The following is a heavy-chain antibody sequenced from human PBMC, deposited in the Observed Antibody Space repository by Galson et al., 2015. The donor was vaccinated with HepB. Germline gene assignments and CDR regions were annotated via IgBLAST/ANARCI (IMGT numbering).Heavy chain of an antibody. Sequence: SLRLSCAASGFTFSSYSMNWVRQAPGKGLEWVSSISSSSSYIYYADSVKGRFTISRDNAKNLLYLQMNSLRAEDTAVYYCARDQGPEGYYYYGMDVWGQGTTVTVSS. CDR2: ISSSSSYI. V-gene: IGHV3-21*01. CDR1: GFTFSSYS. CDR3: ARDQGPEGYYYYGMDV. J-gene: IGHJ6*02.